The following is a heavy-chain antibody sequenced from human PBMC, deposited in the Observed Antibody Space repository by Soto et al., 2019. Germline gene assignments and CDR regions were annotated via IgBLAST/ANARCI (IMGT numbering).Heavy chain of an antibody. J-gene: IGHJ4*02. CDR3: ARDEYDFWSGPDY. V-gene: IGHV3-23*01. CDR2: ISGSGGST. Sequence: HVRPLRLSCAASGFTFSSYAMSWVRQAPGKGLEWVSAISGSGGSTYYADSVKGRFTISRDNSKNTLYLQMNSLRAEDTAVYYCARDEYDFWSGPDYWGQGTLVTVSS. CDR1: GFTFSSYA. D-gene: IGHD3-3*01.